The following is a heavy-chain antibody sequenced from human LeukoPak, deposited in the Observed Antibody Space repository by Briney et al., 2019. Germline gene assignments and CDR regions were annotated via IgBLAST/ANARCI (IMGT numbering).Heavy chain of an antibody. CDR1: GFTFSSYS. V-gene: IGHV4-34*01. D-gene: IGHD3-9*01. Sequence: GSLRLSCEVSGFTFSSYSLNWVRQAPGKGLEWIGEINHSGSTNYNPSLKSRVTISVDTSKNQFSLKLSSVTAADTAVYYCARARGGSRLRYFDSLGAFDIWGQGTMVTVSS. J-gene: IGHJ3*02. CDR3: ARARGGSRLRYFDSLGAFDI. CDR2: INHSGST.